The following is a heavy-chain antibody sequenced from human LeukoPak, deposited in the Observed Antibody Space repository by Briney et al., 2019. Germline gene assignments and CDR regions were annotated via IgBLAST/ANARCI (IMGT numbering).Heavy chain of an antibody. CDR2: IVVGSGNT. V-gene: IGHV1-58*01. Sequence: SVKVSCKASGFTFISSAVQWVRQARGQRLGWIGWIVVGSGNTNYAQKFQEGVTITRDMSTSTAYMELSSLGSEDTAVYYCAAASYYDFWSGYYPFDYWGQGTLVTVSS. CDR1: GFTFISSA. J-gene: IGHJ4*02. CDR3: AAASYYDFWSGYYPFDY. D-gene: IGHD3-3*01.